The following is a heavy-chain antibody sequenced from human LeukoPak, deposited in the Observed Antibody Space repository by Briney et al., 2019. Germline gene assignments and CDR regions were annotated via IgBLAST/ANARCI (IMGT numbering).Heavy chain of an antibody. CDR1: GGSISSSSYY. Sequence: PSETLSLTCTVSGGSISSSSYYWGWIRQPPGKGLEWIGSIYYSGSTFYNPSLKSRVTISVDTSKNQFSLKLSSVTAADTAVYSCASAYCGGDCTPYWYFDLWGRGTLVTVSS. J-gene: IGHJ2*01. CDR2: IYYSGST. V-gene: IGHV4-39*07. CDR3: ASAYCGGDCTPYWYFDL. D-gene: IGHD2-21*02.